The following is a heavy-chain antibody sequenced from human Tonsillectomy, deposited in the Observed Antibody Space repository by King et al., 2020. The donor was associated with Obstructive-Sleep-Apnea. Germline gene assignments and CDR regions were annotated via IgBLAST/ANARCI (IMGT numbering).Heavy chain of an antibody. CDR2: IYPGDSDT. CDR3: ARTGVGATKGSEE. CDR1: GYSFRSYW. D-gene: IGHD1-26*01. V-gene: IGHV5-51*01. Sequence: VQLVESGAEVKKPGESLKISCKGSGYSFRSYWIGWVRQMPGKGLEWMGSIYPGDSDTRYSPSFQGQVTISVDKSICTAYLQWSSLKASDTAMYYCARTGVGATKGSEEWGQGSLVTVSS. J-gene: IGHJ4*02.